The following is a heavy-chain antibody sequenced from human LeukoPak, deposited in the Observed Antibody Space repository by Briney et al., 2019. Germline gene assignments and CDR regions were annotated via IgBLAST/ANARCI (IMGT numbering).Heavy chain of an antibody. V-gene: IGHV3-23*01. D-gene: IGHD3-10*01. J-gene: IGHJ6*03. CDR3: AKRFGSEIYYYYYYMDV. Sequence: GGSLRLSCAASGLTFSSYAMSWVRQAPGKGLEWVSTISGSGGSTYYADSVKGRFTISRDNSKNTLYLQMNSLRAEDTAVYYCAKRFGSEIYYYYYYMDVWGKGTTVTVSS. CDR2: ISGSGGST. CDR1: GLTFSSYA.